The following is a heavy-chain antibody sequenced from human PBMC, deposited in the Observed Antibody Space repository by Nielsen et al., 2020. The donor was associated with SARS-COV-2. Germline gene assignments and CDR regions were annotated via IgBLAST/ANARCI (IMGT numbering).Heavy chain of an antibody. V-gene: IGHV1-69*05. CDR1: GGTFSSYA. D-gene: IGHD2-8*01. CDR2: IIPIFGTA. Sequence: SVKVSCKASGGTFSSYAISWVRQAPGQGLEWMGGIIPIFGTANYAQKLQGRVTMTTDTSTSTAYMELRSLRSDDTAVYYCAREPAGFDTNGVPFDYWGQGTLVTVSS. CDR3: AREPAGFDTNGVPFDY. J-gene: IGHJ4*02.